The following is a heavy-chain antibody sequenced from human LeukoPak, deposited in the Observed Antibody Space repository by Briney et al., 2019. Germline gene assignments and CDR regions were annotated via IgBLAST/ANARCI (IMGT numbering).Heavy chain of an antibody. CDR3: AKDDGSGYYRGYYFDY. CDR1: GFTFSTYG. CDR2: ISWDGVST. Sequence: GGSLRLSCVASGFTFSTYGMHWVRQAPGKGLEWVSLISWDGVSTYYADSVKGRFTISRDNSKNSLYLQMNSLRTEDTALYYCAKDDGSGYYRGYYFDYWGQGTLVTVSS. V-gene: IGHV3-43*01. J-gene: IGHJ4*02. D-gene: IGHD3-22*01.